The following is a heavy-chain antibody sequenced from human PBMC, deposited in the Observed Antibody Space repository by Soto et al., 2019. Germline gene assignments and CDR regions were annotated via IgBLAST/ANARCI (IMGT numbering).Heavy chain of an antibody. CDR3: ARRGYNYGTMGDFDY. CDR1: GGSISSSSYY. CDR2: IYYSGSS. Sequence: QLQLQESGPGLVKPSETLSLTCTVSGGSISSSSYYWGWIRQPPGKGLEWIGSIYYSGSSYYNPSLTSRVTISIDTSKNQFSLKLSSVTAADTAVYYCARRGYNYGTMGDFDYWGQGTLVTVSS. V-gene: IGHV4-39*01. J-gene: IGHJ4*02. D-gene: IGHD5-18*01.